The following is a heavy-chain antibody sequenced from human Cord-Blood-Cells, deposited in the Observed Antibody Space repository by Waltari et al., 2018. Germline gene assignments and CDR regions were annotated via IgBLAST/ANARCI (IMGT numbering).Heavy chain of an antibody. J-gene: IGHJ3*02. CDR1: GYTFTSYG. D-gene: IGHD2-8*02. CDR2: ISAYNGNT. V-gene: IGHV1-18*04. CDR3: ARDLTGGRKDENAFDI. Sequence: QVQLVQSGAEVKKPGASVKVSCKASGYTFTSYGIGWVRQAPGQGLEWMGWISAYNGNTNYAQKLQGRVTMTTDTSTSTAYMELRSLRSDDTAVYYCARDLTGGRKDENAFDIWGQGTMVTVSS.